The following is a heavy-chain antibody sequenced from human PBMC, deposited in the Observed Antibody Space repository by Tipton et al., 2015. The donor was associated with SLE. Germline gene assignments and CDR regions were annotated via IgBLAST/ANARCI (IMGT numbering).Heavy chain of an antibody. CDR2: IKSKTDGGTT. Sequence: SLRLSCAASGFTFSNAWMSWVRQAPGKGLEWVGRIKSKTDGGTTDYAAPVKGRFTISRDDSKNTLYLQMNSLKTEDTAVYYCTTGRGSGSYLYYYGMDVWGQGTTVTFSS. J-gene: IGHJ6*02. CDR1: GFTFSNAW. V-gene: IGHV3-15*01. D-gene: IGHD1-26*01. CDR3: TTGRGSGSYLYYYGMDV.